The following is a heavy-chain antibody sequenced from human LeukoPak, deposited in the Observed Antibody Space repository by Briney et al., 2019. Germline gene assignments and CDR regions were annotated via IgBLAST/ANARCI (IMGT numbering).Heavy chain of an antibody. CDR2: IYSGGST. J-gene: IGHJ4*02. V-gene: IGHV3-66*01. CDR1: GGSFSGYY. CDR3: ARDRGHDSQQL. D-gene: IGHD1-1*01. Sequence: PSETLSLTCAVYGGSFSGYYWSWIRQAPGKGLEWVSVIYSGGSTYYADSVKGRFTISRDNSKNTLYLQMNSLRAEDTAVYYCARDRGHDSQQLWGQGTLVTVSS.